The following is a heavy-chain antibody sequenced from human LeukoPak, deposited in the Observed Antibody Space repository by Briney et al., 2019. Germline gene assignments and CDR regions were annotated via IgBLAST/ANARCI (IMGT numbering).Heavy chain of an antibody. D-gene: IGHD4-17*01. CDR3: ARDAGDYGDYYYYGMDV. J-gene: IGHJ6*02. Sequence: ASVKVSFKASGYTFTSYGISWVRQAPGQGLEWMGWISAYNGNTNYAQKLQGRVTMTTDTSTSTAYMELRSLRSDDTAVYYCARDAGDYGDYYYYGMDVWGQGTTVTVSS. CDR1: GYTFTSYG. CDR2: ISAYNGNT. V-gene: IGHV1-18*01.